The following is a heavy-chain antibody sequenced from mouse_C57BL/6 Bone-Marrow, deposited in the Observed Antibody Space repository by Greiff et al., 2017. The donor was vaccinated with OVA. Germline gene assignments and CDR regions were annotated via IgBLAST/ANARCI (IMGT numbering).Heavy chain of an antibody. D-gene: IGHD1-1*01. CDR2: ISYDGSN. J-gene: IGHJ4*01. CDR3: ARGVLLDYAMDY. V-gene: IGHV3-6*01. CDR1: GYSITSGYY. Sequence: EVKLMESGPGLVKPSQSLSLTCSVTGYSITSGYYWNWIRQFPGNKLEWMGYISYDGSNNYNPSLKNRISITRDTSKNQFFLKLNSVTTEDTATYYCARGVLLDYAMDYWGQGTSVTVSS.